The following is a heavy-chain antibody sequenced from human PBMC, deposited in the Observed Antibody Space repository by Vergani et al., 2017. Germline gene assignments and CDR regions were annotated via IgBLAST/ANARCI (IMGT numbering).Heavy chain of an antibody. D-gene: IGHD3-10*01. V-gene: IGHV1-2*02. Sequence: QVQLVQSGAEVKKPGASVKVSCKASGYTFPGYYMHWVRQAPGQGLEWMGWINPNSGGTNYAQKFQGRVTMTRETSISTAYMELSRLRSDDTAVYYCARDRLTMVREVLLRAGPYNWFDPWGQGTLVTVSS. J-gene: IGHJ5*02. CDR1: GYTFPGYY. CDR3: ARDRLTMVREVLLRAGPYNWFDP. CDR2: INPNSGGT.